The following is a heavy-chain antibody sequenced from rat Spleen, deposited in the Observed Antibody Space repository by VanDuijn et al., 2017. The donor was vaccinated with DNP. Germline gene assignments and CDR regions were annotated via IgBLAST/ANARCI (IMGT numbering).Heavy chain of an antibody. CDR2: ISYSGST. D-gene: IGHD1-11*01. V-gene: IGHV3-1*01. Sequence: EVQLQESGPGLVKPSLSLSLTCSVTGYSITSNYWGWIRKFPGNKMEYIGHISYSGSTNYNPSLKSRFSITRDTSKNQFFLQLNSVTTEDTATYYCARGLNYGGYNYYWYFDFWGPGTMVTVSS. CDR1: GYSITSNY. CDR3: ARGLNYGGYNYYWYFDF. J-gene: IGHJ1*01.